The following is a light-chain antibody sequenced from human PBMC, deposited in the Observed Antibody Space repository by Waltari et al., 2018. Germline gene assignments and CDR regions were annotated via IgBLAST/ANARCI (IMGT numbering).Light chain of an antibody. J-gene: IGLJ2*01. Sequence: SGLTQPGSVPGSTGSSRTLSSPGTSRDMGSYKLFSVYQQHQGKAPKLMIYEGSKRPSGVSNRFSGSKSGNTASLTISGLQAEDEADYYCCSYAGSSTHVVFGGGTKLTVL. V-gene: IGLV2-23*01. CDR2: EGS. CDR3: CSYAGSSTHVV. CDR1: SRDMGSYKL.